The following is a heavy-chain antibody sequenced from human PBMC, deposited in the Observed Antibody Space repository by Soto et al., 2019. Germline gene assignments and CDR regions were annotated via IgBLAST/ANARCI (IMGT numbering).Heavy chain of an antibody. Sequence: QVHLQQWGGGLLKPSETLSLNCAVYGESFSCHYWVWIRQPPGKGLEWVGDINHSGTTTYNPSLKSRVTRSVDTPKNHVSLNLTSVTAADTAGYFWAQSGGYDSCEYGMDGWGLGTPVTVSS. D-gene: IGHD5-12*01. J-gene: IGHJ6*02. V-gene: IGHV4-34*01. CDR2: INHSGTT. CDR1: GESFSCHY. CDR3: AQSGGYDSCEYGMDG.